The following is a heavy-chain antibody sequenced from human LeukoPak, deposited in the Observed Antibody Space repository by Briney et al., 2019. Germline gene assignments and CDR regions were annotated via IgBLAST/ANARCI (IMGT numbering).Heavy chain of an antibody. CDR2: ISSSSSYI. Sequence: VGSLRLSCAASGFTFSSYSMSWVSDAPGEGVERESFISSSSSYIYYADSVKSRFTISRDNAKNSLYLQMNSLRAEDTAVDYCARQCSGRGVAFDIWGQGTMVTVSS. CDR1: GFTFSSYS. J-gene: IGHJ3*02. V-gene: IGHV3-21*01. D-gene: IGHD1-26*01. CDR3: ARQCSGRGVAFDI.